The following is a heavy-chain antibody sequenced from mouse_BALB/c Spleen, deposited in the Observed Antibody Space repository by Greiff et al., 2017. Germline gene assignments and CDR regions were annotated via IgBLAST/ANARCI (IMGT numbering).Heavy chain of an antibody. CDR3: ARHASLGYDVMDY. D-gene: IGHD2-14*01. V-gene: IGHV5-6*01. Sequence: EVQGVESGGDLVKPGGSLKLSCAASGFTFSSYGMSWVRQTPDKRLEWVATISSGGSYTYYPDSVKGRFTISRDNAKNTLYLQMSSLKSEDTAMYYCARHASLGYDVMDYWGQGTSVTVSS. CDR2: ISSGGSYT. CDR1: GFTFSSYG. J-gene: IGHJ4*01.